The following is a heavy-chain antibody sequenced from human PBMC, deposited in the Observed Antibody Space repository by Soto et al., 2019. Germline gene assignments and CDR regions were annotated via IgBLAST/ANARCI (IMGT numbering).Heavy chain of an antibody. CDR1: GGSISSYY. CDR3: ARSPGDRDYYDIDV. J-gene: IGHJ6*03. CDR2: IYYSGST. D-gene: IGHD7-27*01. Sequence: SETLALTCTVSGGSISSYYWSWIRPPPGKGLEWIGYIYYSGSTNYNPSLKSRVTISVDTSKDQFSLKLSSVTAADTAVYYCARSPGDRDYYDIDVWGKGTTVTVSS. V-gene: IGHV4-59*01.